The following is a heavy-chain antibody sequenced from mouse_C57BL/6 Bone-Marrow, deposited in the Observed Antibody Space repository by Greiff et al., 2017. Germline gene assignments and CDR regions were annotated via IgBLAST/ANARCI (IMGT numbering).Heavy chain of an antibody. CDR2: IYPRSGNT. Sequence: QVQLQQSGAELARPGASVKLSCKASGYTFTSYGISWVKQRTGQGLEWIGEIYPRSGNTYYNEKFKGKATLTADKSSSTAYMELRSLTSEDSAVYYCAREDSNYLYYFDYWGQGTTLTVSS. V-gene: IGHV1-81*01. J-gene: IGHJ2*01. D-gene: IGHD2-5*01. CDR1: GYTFTSYG. CDR3: AREDSNYLYYFDY.